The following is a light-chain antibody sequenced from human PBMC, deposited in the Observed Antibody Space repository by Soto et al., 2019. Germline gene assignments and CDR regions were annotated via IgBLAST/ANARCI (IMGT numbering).Light chain of an antibody. Sequence: IDSTQSPGTLSLSPGERVTLSCRASQSVTTRLAWYQHKPGQAPTLLMSGASNRASGVPVRFSGSGSGTDFTLTISRLEPEDFAVYYCQQHGSSPTFGQGTRLEIK. CDR1: QSVTTR. J-gene: IGKJ5*01. V-gene: IGKV3-20*01. CDR2: GAS. CDR3: QQHGSSPT.